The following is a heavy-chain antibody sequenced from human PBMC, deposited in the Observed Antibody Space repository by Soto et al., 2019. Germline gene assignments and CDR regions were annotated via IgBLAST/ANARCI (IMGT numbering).Heavy chain of an antibody. CDR1: GYTFTSYG. Sequence: GASVKVSCKASGYTFTSYGISWVRQAPGQGLEWMGWISAYNGNTNYAQKLQGRVTMTTDTSTSTAYMELRSLRSDDTAVYYCARGNSGYDYGYYYYYGMDVWGQGTTVTVSS. J-gene: IGHJ6*02. V-gene: IGHV1-18*01. CDR3: ARGNSGYDYGYYYYYGMDV. D-gene: IGHD5-12*01. CDR2: ISAYNGNT.